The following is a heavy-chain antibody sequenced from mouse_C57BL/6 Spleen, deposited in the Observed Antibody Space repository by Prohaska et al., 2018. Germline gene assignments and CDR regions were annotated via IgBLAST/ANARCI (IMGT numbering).Heavy chain of an antibody. CDR2: IRSKDDNYAT. V-gene: IGHV6-3*01. CDR3: TSASGV. J-gene: IGHJ1*03. Sequence: NWVRQSPEKGREWVAQIRSKDDNYATHYAESVKGRFTISRDDSKSSVYLQMNNIRTEDTGSYYRTSASGVWGTGTTVTVSS. D-gene: IGHD3-1*01.